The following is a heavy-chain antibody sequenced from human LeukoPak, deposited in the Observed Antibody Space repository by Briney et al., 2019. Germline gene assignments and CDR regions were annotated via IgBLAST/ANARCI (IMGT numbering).Heavy chain of an antibody. J-gene: IGHJ3*02. CDR2: IYTSGST. CDR3: ARQKCTSASCLTKNAFDI. CDR1: GSISGYY. Sequence: SETLSPTCTVSGSISGYYWSWIRQPPGKGLEWIGYIYTSGSTNYNPSLESRVTISVDTSKNQFSLDLSSVTAADTAVYYCARQKCTSASCLTKNAFDIWGQGTMVTVSS. V-gene: IGHV4-4*09. D-gene: IGHD2-2*01.